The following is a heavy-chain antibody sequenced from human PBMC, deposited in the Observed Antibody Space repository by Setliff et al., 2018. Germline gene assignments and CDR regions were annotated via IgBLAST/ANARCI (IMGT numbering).Heavy chain of an antibody. Sequence: PGESLKISCKGSGYSFTSYWIGWVRQMPGKGLEWMGIIYPGDSDTRYSPSFQGQVTISADKSISTAYLQWSSLKASDTAMYYSARQAIFGSDAFDIWGQGTMVTVSS. D-gene: IGHD3-3*01. J-gene: IGHJ3*02. CDR3: ARQAIFGSDAFDI. CDR1: GYSFTSYW. CDR2: IYPGDSDT. V-gene: IGHV5-51*01.